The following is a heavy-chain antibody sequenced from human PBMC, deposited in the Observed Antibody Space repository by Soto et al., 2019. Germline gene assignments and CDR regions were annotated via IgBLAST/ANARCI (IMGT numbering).Heavy chain of an antibody. J-gene: IGHJ6*03. V-gene: IGHV4-59*01. CDR2: IYYSGST. D-gene: IGHD2-2*02. CDR1: GGSISSYY. CDR3: ARAQRDIVVVPAAIGDYYYYYYMDV. Sequence: QVQLQESGPGLVKPSETLSLTCTVSGGSISSYYWSWIRQPPGKGLEWIGYIYYSGSTNYNPSLKRRVTISVDTSKNQFSLKLSSVTAADTAVYYCARAQRDIVVVPAAIGDYYYYYYMDVWGKGTTVTVSS.